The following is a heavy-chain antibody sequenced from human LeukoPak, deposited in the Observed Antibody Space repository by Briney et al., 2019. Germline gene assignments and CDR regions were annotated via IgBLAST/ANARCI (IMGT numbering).Heavy chain of an antibody. Sequence: PGGSLRLSCAASGFTVSSNYMSWVRQAPGKGLEWVSVIYSGGSTYYADSVKGRFTISRDNSKNTLYLQMNSLRAEDTAVYYCARRGDGYNWGYYFDYWGQGTLVTVSS. CDR3: ARRGDGYNWGYYFDY. V-gene: IGHV3-53*01. J-gene: IGHJ4*02. CDR2: IYSGGST. CDR1: GFTVSSNY. D-gene: IGHD5-24*01.